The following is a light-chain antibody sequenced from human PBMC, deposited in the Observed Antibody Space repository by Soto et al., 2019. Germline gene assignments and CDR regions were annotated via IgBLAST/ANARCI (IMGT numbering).Light chain of an antibody. J-gene: IGKJ1*01. CDR2: GAS. CDR3: QQYDDWPPWT. CDR1: QSVSND. V-gene: IGKV3-15*01. Sequence: PGERVTLSCRASQSVSNDYVAWVQQKPGQAPRLLIYGASTRATGTPPRFRGSGSGTEFTLTISSLQSEDFAVYYCQQYDDWPPWTFGPGTKVDIK.